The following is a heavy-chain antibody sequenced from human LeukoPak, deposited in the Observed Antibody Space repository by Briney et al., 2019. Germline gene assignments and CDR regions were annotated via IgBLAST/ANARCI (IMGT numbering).Heavy chain of an antibody. CDR2: ISAYNGNT. V-gene: IGHV1-18*01. J-gene: IGHJ3*02. CDR1: GYTFTSYG. CDR3: ARARPSSKRPYDAFDI. Sequence: ASVTVSCKASGYTFTSYGISWVRHAPGQGLEWMGWISAYNGNTNYAQKLQGRVTMTTDTSTSTAYMELRSLRSDDTAVYYCARARPSSKRPYDAFDIWGQGTMVTVSS. D-gene: IGHD1-1*01.